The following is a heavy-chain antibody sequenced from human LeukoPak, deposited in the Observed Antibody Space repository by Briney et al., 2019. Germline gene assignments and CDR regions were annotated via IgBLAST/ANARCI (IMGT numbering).Heavy chain of an antibody. V-gene: IGHV1-18*01. D-gene: IGHD5-18*01. J-gene: IGHJ4*02. CDR1: VYTFTSYG. CDR2: ISAYNGNT. Sequence: ASVNVSCKASVYTFTSYGISWVRQAPGQGLEWMGWISAYNGNTNYAQKLQGRVTMTTDTSTSTAYMELRSLRSDDTAVYYCARGRDSWIQLDYWGQGTLVTVSS. CDR3: ARGRDSWIQLDY.